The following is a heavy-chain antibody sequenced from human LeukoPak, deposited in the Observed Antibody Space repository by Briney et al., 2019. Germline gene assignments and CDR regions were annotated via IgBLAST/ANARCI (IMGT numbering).Heavy chain of an antibody. CDR2: ISGSGDTT. Sequence: GGSLRLSCAASDFTFSAYAMTWARQAPGEGLEWVSTISGSGDTTYYADSVKGRFTISRDNVKNTLHLQMNSLRAEDTAVYYCVKERVTYHYGPGRNHFDYWGQGTLVTVSS. V-gene: IGHV3-23*01. D-gene: IGHD3-10*01. CDR3: VKERVTYHYGPGRNHFDY. CDR1: DFTFSAYA. J-gene: IGHJ4*02.